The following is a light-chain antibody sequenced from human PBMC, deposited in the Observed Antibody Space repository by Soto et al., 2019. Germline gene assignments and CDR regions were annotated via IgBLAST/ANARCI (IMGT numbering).Light chain of an antibody. CDR3: SSYTTSTSFIL. Sequence: QSALTQPASVSGSPGQSITISCTGTSSDIGNYDLVSWYQQVPGTAPKAMIYEVSSRPSGVSNRFSGSKSGNTDSLIISGLQDEDEAYYYCSSYTTSTSFILFGGGTKLTVL. CDR2: EVS. CDR1: SSDIGNYDL. V-gene: IGLV2-14*01. J-gene: IGLJ2*01.